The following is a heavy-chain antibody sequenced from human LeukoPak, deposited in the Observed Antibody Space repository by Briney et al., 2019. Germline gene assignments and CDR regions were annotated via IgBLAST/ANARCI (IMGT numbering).Heavy chain of an antibody. Sequence: ASVKVSCKASGYTFTGYGISWVRQAPGQGLEWMGIINPSGGSTSYAQKFQGRVTLTRDTSTSTVYMELSSLRSEDTAVYYCARAPAFGNTAMVTCWGQGTLVTVSS. CDR3: ARAPAFGNTAMVTC. J-gene: IGHJ4*02. CDR1: GYTFTGYG. CDR2: INPSGGST. D-gene: IGHD5-18*01. V-gene: IGHV1-46*01.